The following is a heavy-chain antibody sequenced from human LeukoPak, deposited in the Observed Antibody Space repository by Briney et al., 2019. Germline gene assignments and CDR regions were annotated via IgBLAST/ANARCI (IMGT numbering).Heavy chain of an antibody. Sequence: PSETLSLTCTVSGDSISTYYWSWIRQPAGKGLEWIGRIHTSGSTNYNPSLKSRVTMSVDTSKTQFSLKVSSVTAADTGVYYCARAPEFSSGWLLDYWGQGSLVTVSS. CDR2: IHTSGST. V-gene: IGHV4-4*07. CDR3: ARAPEFSSGWLLDY. CDR1: GDSISTYY. D-gene: IGHD6-19*01. J-gene: IGHJ4*02.